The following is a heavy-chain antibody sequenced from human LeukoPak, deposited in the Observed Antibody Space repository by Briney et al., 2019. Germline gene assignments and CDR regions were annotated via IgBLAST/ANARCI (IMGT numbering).Heavy chain of an antibody. CDR3: ARSQGSGSYYNAYFDY. CDR2: IYYSGST. CDR1: GGSISSYY. D-gene: IGHD3-10*01. J-gene: IGHJ4*02. Sequence: PSETLSLTCTVSGGSISSYYWSWIRQPPGKGLEWIGYIYYSGSTNYNPSLKSRVTISVDTSKNQFSLKLSSVTAADTAVYYCARSQGSGSYYNAYFDYWGQGTLVTVSS. V-gene: IGHV4-59*01.